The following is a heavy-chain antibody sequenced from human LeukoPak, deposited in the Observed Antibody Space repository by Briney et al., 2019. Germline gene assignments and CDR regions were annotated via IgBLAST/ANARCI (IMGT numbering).Heavy chain of an antibody. D-gene: IGHD3-22*01. CDR2: ISGSGGST. J-gene: IGHJ4*02. Sequence: PGGSLRLSCAASGFTFSSYAMSWVRQAPGKGLEWVSAISGSGGSTYYADSMKGRFAISRDNSKNTLYLLLNRLRAEDTAVYYCARGLDYYDSSGYSYFDYWGQGTLVTVSS. V-gene: IGHV3-23*01. CDR1: GFTFSSYA. CDR3: ARGLDYYDSSGYSYFDY.